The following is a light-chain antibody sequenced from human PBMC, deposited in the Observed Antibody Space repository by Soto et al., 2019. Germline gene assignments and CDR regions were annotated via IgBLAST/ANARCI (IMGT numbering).Light chain of an antibody. V-gene: IGKV3-20*01. J-gene: IGKJ1*01. CDR2: GAS. CDR1: QSVSSSY. Sequence: EIVLTQSPGTLSLSPGERATLSCRASQSVSSSYLAWYQQKPGQAPRLLMYGASSRATGMPDRFSGSGSGTDFTLTISRLEPEDFAVYYCQQYGSSPGTFGQGTKVEIK. CDR3: QQYGSSPGT.